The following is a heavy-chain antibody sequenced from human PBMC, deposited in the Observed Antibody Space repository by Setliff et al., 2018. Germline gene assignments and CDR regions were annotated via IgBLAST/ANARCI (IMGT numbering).Heavy chain of an antibody. CDR3: ARCLPFLSGYERGAFDY. CDR1: GYTFTNYG. D-gene: IGHD5-12*01. Sequence: VASVKVSCKASGYTFTNYGINWVRQAPGQRLEWVGWISAYNGDTNYAQKFQGRVTMTTDRSTSTAYMELRSLKSDDTAVYYCARCLPFLSGYERGAFDYWGQGTLVTVSS. CDR2: ISAYNGDT. J-gene: IGHJ4*02. V-gene: IGHV1-18*01.